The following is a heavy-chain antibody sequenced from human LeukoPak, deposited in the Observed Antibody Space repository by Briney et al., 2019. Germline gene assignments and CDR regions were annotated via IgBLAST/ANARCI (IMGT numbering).Heavy chain of an antibody. CDR3: ARGDKFSGDY. D-gene: IGHD2-15*01. V-gene: IGHV3-7*04. CDR1: GFTFSTYW. Sequence: PGGSLRLSCAASGFTFSTYWMSWVRQAPGKGLEWVANIHQDGNEKYYVDSVKGRLTISRDNAKNSLYLQTTSLRAEDTAVYYCARGDKFSGDYWGQGTLVSVSS. CDR2: IHQDGNEK. J-gene: IGHJ4*02.